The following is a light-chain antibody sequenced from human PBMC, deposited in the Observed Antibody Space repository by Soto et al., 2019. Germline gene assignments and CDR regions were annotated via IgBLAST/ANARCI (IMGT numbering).Light chain of an antibody. V-gene: IGLV2-14*01. CDR3: SSYTTSSTLV. CDR1: SSDVGSYNY. J-gene: IGLJ1*01. Sequence: QSVLTQPASVSGSPGQSIAISCTGSSSDVGSYNYVSWYQQHPGKVPTLIIYEVTNRPSGASTRSSCSKSGNTASLTISGLQAEDEADYYCSSYTTSSTLVFGTGTNATVL. CDR2: EVT.